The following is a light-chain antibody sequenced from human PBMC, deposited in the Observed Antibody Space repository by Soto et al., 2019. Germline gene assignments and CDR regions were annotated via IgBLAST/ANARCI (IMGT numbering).Light chain of an antibody. Sequence: QAVVTQEPSLTVSPGGTVTLTCGSSTGAVTSGHYPYWFQQKPGQAPKTLIYDINNKPSWTTARFSGSLLGDNAALTVSGAPPEDEAEYYCLLSNSGSHVFGGGTKLTVL. CDR1: TGAVTSGHY. CDR2: DIN. J-gene: IGLJ2*01. CDR3: LLSNSGSHV. V-gene: IGLV7-46*01.